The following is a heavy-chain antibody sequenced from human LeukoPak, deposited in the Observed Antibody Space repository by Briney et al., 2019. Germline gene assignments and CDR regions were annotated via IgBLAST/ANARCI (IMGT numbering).Heavy chain of an antibody. V-gene: IGHV3-21*06. J-gene: IGHJ3*02. D-gene: IGHD5-12*01. CDR3: TRDSAYNAFDI. CDR2: ISSSSSYI. Sequence: GGSLRLSCAASGFTFTSYTMSWVRQAPGKGLEWVSSISSSSSYIYYADSVRGRFTISRDNARNLLYLQLNSLRVEDTAVYFCTRDSAYNAFDIWGQGTMVSVSS. CDR1: GFTFTSYT.